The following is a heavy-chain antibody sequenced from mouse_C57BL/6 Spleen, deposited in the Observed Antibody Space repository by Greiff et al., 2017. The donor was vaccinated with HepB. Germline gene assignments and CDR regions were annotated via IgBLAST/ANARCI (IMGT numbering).Heavy chain of an antibody. V-gene: IGHV1-55*01. J-gene: IGHJ2*01. Sequence: QVQLQQPGAELVKPGASVKMSCKASGYTFTSYWITWVKQRPGQGLEWIGDIYPGSGSTNYNEKFKSKATLTVDTSSSTAYMQLSSLTSEDSAVYYCARGGNYPGYFDYWGQGTTLTVSS. CDR1: GYTFTSYW. D-gene: IGHD2-1*01. CDR3: ARGGNYPGYFDY. CDR2: IYPGSGST.